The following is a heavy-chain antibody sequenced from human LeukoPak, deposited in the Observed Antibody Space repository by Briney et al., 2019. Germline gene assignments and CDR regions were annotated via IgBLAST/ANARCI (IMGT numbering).Heavy chain of an antibody. CDR1: GYTFTSYG. D-gene: IGHD6-13*01. J-gene: IGHJ4*02. CDR3: ARDAVTEPLVIAAAGSGVY. Sequence: ASVKVSCKASGYTFTSYGISWVRQAPGQGLEWMGWISAYNGNTNYAQKLQGRVTMTTDTSTSTAYMELRSLRSDDTAVYYCARDAVTEPLVIAAAGSGVYWGQGTLVTVSS. CDR2: ISAYNGNT. V-gene: IGHV1-18*01.